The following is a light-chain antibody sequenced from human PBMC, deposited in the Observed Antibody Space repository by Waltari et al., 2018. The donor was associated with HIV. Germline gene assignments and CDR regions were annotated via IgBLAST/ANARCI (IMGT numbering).Light chain of an antibody. J-gene: IGKJ4*01. Sequence: DTQMTQSPSSLSASVGDRVTITCRASQSINVWLAWYQQKPGTAPNLLICKASSPKSGVPSRFSGSGSGTEFTLTISSLQPDDSATYYCQQYDTSPITFGDGTRVEI. CDR2: KAS. CDR1: QSINVW. V-gene: IGKV1-5*03. CDR3: QQYDTSPIT.